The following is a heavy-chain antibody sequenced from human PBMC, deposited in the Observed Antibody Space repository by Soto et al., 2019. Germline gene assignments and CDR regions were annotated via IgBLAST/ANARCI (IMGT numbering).Heavy chain of an antibody. CDR1: GGSISSGGYY. D-gene: IGHD3-3*01. CDR2: IYYSGST. Sequence: SETLSLTCTVSGGSISSGGYYWSWIRQHPGKGLEWIGYIYYSGSTYYNPSLKSRVTISVDTSKNQFSLKLSSVTAADTAVYYCARVRLDEFTIFGVVIMGGPLYYYYGMDVWGQGTTVTVSS. J-gene: IGHJ6*02. V-gene: IGHV4-31*03. CDR3: ARVRLDEFTIFGVVIMGGPLYYYYGMDV.